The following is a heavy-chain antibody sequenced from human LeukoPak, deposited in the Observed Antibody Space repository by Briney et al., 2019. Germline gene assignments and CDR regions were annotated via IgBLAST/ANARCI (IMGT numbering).Heavy chain of an antibody. CDR1: GFTFSSYW. CDR3: ARSSDPTGDYYYGMDV. J-gene: IGHJ6*02. Sequence: GGSLRLSCAASGFTFSSYWMHWVRQAPGKGLEWVAVIWYDGSNKYYGDSVKGRFTISRDNSKNTLYLQMNSLRAEDTAVYYCARSSDPTGDYYYGMDVWGQGTTVTVSS. CDR2: IWYDGSNK. D-gene: IGHD2-21*02. V-gene: IGHV3-33*08.